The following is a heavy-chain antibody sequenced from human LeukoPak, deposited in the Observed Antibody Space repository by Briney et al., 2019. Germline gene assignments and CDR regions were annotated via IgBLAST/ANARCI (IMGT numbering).Heavy chain of an antibody. Sequence: GESLKISWKGSGYSFTSYWIGWVRQMPGKGLEWMGIIYPGDSDTRYSPSFQGQVTISADKSISTAYLQWSSLKASDTAMYYCARYPDYYDSSGYYYYWGQGTLVTVSS. D-gene: IGHD3-22*01. CDR1: GYSFTSYW. CDR3: ARYPDYYDSSGYYYY. V-gene: IGHV5-51*01. CDR2: IYPGDSDT. J-gene: IGHJ4*02.